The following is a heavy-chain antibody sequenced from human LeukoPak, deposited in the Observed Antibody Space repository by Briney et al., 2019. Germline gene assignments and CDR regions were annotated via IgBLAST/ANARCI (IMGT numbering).Heavy chain of an antibody. CDR2: IYYSGST. Sequence: SETLSLTCTVSGGSISSYYWGWIRQPPGKGLEWIGYIYYSGSTNYNPSLKSRVTISVDTSKNQISLKLRSVTAADTAVYYCARVSGLTSGYYYSDYWGQGTLVTVSS. V-gene: IGHV4-59*01. D-gene: IGHD3-3*01. J-gene: IGHJ4*02. CDR1: GGSISSYY. CDR3: ARVSGLTSGYYYSDY.